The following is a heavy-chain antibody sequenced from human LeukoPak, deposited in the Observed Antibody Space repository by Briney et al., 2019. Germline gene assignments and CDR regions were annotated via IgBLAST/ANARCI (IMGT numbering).Heavy chain of an antibody. CDR3: ARDGGASRMDV. D-gene: IGHD3-10*01. V-gene: IGHV4-59*01. Sequence: SETLSLTCTVSGGSISSYYWSWIRQPPGKGLEWIGYIYYSRSTNYNPSLKSRVSISLDTSKNQFSLKLSSVTAADTAVYYCARDGGASRMDVWGQGTTVTVSS. J-gene: IGHJ6*02. CDR1: GGSISSYY. CDR2: IYYSRST.